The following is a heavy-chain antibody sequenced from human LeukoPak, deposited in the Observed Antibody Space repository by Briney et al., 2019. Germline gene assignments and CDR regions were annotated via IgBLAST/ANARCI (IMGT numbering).Heavy chain of an antibody. CDR2: INPSGGST. CDR3: ARWGGTYYDYVWGSYRFDY. CDR1: GYTFTSYY. D-gene: IGHD3-16*02. J-gene: IGHJ4*02. V-gene: IGHV1-46*01. Sequence: RASVKVSCKASGYTFTSYYMHWVRQAPGQGLEWMGIINPSGGSTSYAQKFQGRVTMTRDTSTSTVYMELSSLRSEDTAVYYCARWGGTYYDYVWGSYRFDYWGQGTLVTVSS.